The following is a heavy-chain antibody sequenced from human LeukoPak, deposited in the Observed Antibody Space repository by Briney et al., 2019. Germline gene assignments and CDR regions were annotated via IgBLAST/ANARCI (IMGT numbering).Heavy chain of an antibody. CDR1: GFTFSNHW. J-gene: IGHJ4*02. Sequence: GGSLRLSCAASGFTFSNHWMNWVRQLPGKGLVWVSRISQDGSRTYYADSVRGRFTISRDNAKNTLYLQMNSLRAEDTAVYYCARDLDYGGRSNFDHWGQGTLVTVSS. D-gene: IGHD4-23*01. CDR2: ISQDGSRT. CDR3: ARDLDYGGRSNFDH. V-gene: IGHV3-74*01.